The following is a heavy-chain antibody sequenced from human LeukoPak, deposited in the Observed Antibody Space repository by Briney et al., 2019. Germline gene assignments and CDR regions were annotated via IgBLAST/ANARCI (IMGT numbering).Heavy chain of an antibody. V-gene: IGHV3-74*01. J-gene: IGHJ6*04. D-gene: IGHD5-18*01. CDR1: GFTFSSYW. Sequence: GGSLRLSCAASGFTFSSYWMHWVRQAPGKGLVWVSRINTDGSSTSYADSVKGRFTISRDNAKNTLYLQMNSLRAEDTAVYYCARGAWIQLWAPGMDVWGKGATVTVSS. CDR3: ARGAWIQLWAPGMDV. CDR2: INTDGSST.